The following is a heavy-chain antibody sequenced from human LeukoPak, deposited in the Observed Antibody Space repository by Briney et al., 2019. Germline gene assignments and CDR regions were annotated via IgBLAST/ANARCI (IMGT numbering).Heavy chain of an antibody. D-gene: IGHD3-22*01. CDR1: GYTFTSYG. CDR3: ARDSHIYDSSGYYYGYYFDY. J-gene: IGHJ4*02. CDR2: ISAYNGNT. V-gene: IGHV1-18*01. Sequence: ASVKVSCKASGYTFTSYGISWVRQAPGQGLEWMGWISAYNGNTNYAQKLQGRVTMTTDTSTSTAYMELRSLRSDDTAVYYCARDSHIYDSSGYYYGYYFDYWGQGTLVTVSS.